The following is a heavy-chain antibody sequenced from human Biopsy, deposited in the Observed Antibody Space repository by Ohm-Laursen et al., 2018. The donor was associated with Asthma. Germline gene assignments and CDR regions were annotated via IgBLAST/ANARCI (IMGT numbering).Heavy chain of an antibody. CDR2: IFPGDSDT. CDR1: GYIFTSYW. J-gene: IGHJ4*02. V-gene: IGHV5-51*01. CDR3: ARLAYGSGSFFDF. D-gene: IGHD3-10*01. Sequence: ESLKISCKASGYIFTSYWIGWVRQMPGKGLEWMGIIFPGDSDTIYSPSFQGQVTISADKSISTAYLPWSSLKASDTAIYYCARLAYGSGSFFDFWGQGTLVTVAS.